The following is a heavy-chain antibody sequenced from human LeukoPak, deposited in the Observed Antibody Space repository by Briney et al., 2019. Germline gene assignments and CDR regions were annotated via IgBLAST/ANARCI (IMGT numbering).Heavy chain of an antibody. Sequence: PGRSLRLSCAASGFTFSSYAMHWVRQAPGKGLEWVAVISYDGSNKYYADSVKGRFTISRDNSKNTLYLQMNSLRAEDTAVYYCARDQYSSGWYIDYWGQGTLVTVSS. D-gene: IGHD6-19*01. J-gene: IGHJ4*02. CDR3: ARDQYSSGWYIDY. CDR1: GFTFSSYA. CDR2: ISYDGSNK. V-gene: IGHV3-30*04.